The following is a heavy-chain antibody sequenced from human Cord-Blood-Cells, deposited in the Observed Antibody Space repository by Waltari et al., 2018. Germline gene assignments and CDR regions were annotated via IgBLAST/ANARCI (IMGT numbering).Heavy chain of an antibody. CDR3: AKDMGYGGNSHWYFDL. V-gene: IGHV3-9*01. Sequence: EVQLVESGGGLVQPGRSLRLSCAASGFTFDDYAMHWVRQAAGKGLEWVSGISWISGSIGYADSVKGRFTISRDNAKNSLYLQMNRLRAEDTALYYCAKDMGYGGNSHWYFDLWGRGTLVTVSS. D-gene: IGHD2-21*02. CDR1: GFTFDDYA. CDR2: ISWISGSI. J-gene: IGHJ2*01.